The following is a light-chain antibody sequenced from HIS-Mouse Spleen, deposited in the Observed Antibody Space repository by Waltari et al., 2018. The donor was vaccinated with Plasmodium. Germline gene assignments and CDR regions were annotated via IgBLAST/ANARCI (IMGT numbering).Light chain of an antibody. J-gene: IGLJ2*01. CDR1: SSDVGSYNL. CDR3: CSYAGSSTFVV. V-gene: IGLV2-23*03. CDR2: EGS. Sequence: QSALTQPASGSGSPGQSITISCTGTSSDVGSYNLVSWYHQHPGKAPKLMIYEGSKRPSGVSNRFSGSKSGNTASLTISGLQAEDEADYYCCSYAGSSTFVVFGGGTKLTVL.